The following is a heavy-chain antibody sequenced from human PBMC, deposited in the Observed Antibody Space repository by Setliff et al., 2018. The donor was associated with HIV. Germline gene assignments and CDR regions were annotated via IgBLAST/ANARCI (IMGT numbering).Heavy chain of an antibody. D-gene: IGHD6-19*01. Sequence: SETLSLTCTVSGGSINVNNYYWGWVRQSPGKGLDYIGTIYYGGGTYYNPSLESRVTISADTSKNQFSLKLTSVTAADTGFYYCARDPYWLEGYFDYWGPGTLVTVSS. CDR1: GGSINVNNYY. CDR2: IYYGGGT. V-gene: IGHV4-39*02. CDR3: ARDPYWLEGYFDY. J-gene: IGHJ4*02.